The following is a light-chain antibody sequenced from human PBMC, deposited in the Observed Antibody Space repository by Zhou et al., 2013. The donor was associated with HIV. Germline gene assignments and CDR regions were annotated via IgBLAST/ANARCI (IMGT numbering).Light chain of an antibody. J-gene: IGKJ1*01. CDR3: QQYGSSPRT. CDR1: QSVSNY. Sequence: EIVLTQSPGTLSLSPGERAILSCRASQSVSNYLAWYRQKPGQAPRLLIYSASSRATGIPDRFSGSGSGTDFTLTISRLEPEDFAVYYCQQYGSSPRTFGQGTKVEIK. V-gene: IGKV3-20*01. CDR2: SAS.